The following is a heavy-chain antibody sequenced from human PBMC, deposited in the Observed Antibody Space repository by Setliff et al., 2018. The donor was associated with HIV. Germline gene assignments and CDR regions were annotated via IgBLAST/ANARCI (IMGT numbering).Heavy chain of an antibody. CDR3: ARDWAAPYYYGMDV. V-gene: IGHV4-61*02. CDR1: GDSVTSDSYY. J-gene: IGHJ6*02. CDR2: IYFSGST. D-gene: IGHD3-16*01. Sequence: SETLSLTCTVSGDSVTSDSYYWNWIRQPARKTLEWIGRIYFSGSTNYNPSLKSRVTLSIDTSKNQLSLKLSSVTAADTAVYYCARDWAAPYYYGMDVWGQGTTVTVSS.